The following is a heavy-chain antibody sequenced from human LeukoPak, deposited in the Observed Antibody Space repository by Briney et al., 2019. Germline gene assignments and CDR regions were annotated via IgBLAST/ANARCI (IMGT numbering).Heavy chain of an antibody. CDR1: GGSISSHY. D-gene: IGHD3-3*01. CDR3: ARTVVWSGYLNYYYYMDV. J-gene: IGHJ6*03. Sequence: SETLSLTCTVSGGSISSHYWSWIRQPPGKGLEWIGYIYYSGSTNYNPSPKSRVTISVDTSKNQFSLKLSSVTAADTAVYYCARTVVWSGYLNYYYYMDVWGKGTTVTVSS. CDR2: IYYSGST. V-gene: IGHV4-59*11.